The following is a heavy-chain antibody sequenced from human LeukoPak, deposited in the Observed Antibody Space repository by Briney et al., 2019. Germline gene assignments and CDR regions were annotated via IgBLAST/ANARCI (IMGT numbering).Heavy chain of an antibody. V-gene: IGHV3-21*04. CDR2: ISSSSSYI. J-gene: IGHJ4*02. Sequence: GGSLRLSCAASGFTFSSYSMNWVRQAPGKGLEWVSSISSSSSYIYYADSVKGRFTISRDNSKNTVYLQMRNLGVEHTAVYYCAKVVAGNIDYYFDYWGQGILVAVSS. CDR3: AKVVAGNIDYYFDY. CDR1: GFTFSSYS. D-gene: IGHD2/OR15-2a*01.